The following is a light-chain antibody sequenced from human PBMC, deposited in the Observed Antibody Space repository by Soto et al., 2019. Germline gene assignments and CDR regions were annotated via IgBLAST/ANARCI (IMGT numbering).Light chain of an antibody. V-gene: IGLV2-8*01. CDR1: KNVIGVYDF. CDR3: KSYAGRNTYV. Sequence: QSALTQPPSASGSPGQSVTISCTGTKNVIGVYDFVSWYQHHPGKAPRLIIYEVVQRPSGVPDRFSGSKSGNTASLTVSGLQAADEADYFCKSYAGRNTYVFGSGTKGTVL. CDR2: EVV. J-gene: IGLJ1*01.